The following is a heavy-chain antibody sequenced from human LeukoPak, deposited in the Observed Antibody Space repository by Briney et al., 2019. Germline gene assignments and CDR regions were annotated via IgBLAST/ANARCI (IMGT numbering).Heavy chain of an antibody. J-gene: IGHJ4*02. CDR2: INAGNGNT. Sequence: GASVKVSCKASGYAFTSYAMHWVRQAPGQRLEWMGWINAGNGNTKYSQKFQGRVTITRDTSASTAYMELSSLRSEDTAVYYCARERGVVRIQLWSLAYWGQGTLVTVSS. CDR3: ARERGVVRIQLWSLAY. CDR1: GYAFTSYA. D-gene: IGHD5-18*01. V-gene: IGHV1-3*01.